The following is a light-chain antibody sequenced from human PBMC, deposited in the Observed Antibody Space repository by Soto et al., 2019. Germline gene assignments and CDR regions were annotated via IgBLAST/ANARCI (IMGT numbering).Light chain of an antibody. CDR3: QQYSSNFYT. J-gene: IGKJ2*01. CDR1: QSISSH. Sequence: DIQMTQSPSTLSASVGDRVTITCRASQSISSHLAWYQQKPGKAPEVLIYDASTLESGVSSRFSGSGSGTKFTVTISNLQPDDFATYFCQQYSSNFYTFGQGTKVEIK. CDR2: DAS. V-gene: IGKV1-5*01.